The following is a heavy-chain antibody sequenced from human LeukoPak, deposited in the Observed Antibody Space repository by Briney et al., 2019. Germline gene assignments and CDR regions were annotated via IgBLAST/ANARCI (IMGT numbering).Heavy chain of an antibody. CDR3: ARDYGGNLDYFQY. D-gene: IGHD4-23*01. J-gene: IGHJ1*01. Sequence: GGSLRLSCAASGFTFSSDWMSWVRQAPGKGLEWVAHIKSDGSEKYYVDSVKGRFTISRDNAKNSLYLPMNSLRAEDTAVYYCARDYGGNLDYFQYWGQGTLVTVSS. CDR1: GFTFSSDW. V-gene: IGHV3-7*04. CDR2: IKSDGSEK.